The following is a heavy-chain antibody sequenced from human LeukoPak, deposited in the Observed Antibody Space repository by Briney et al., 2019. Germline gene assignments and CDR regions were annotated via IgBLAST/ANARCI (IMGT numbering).Heavy chain of an antibody. V-gene: IGHV1-18*01. Sequence: GASVEVSCKASGYTFTSYGISWVRQAPGQGLEWMGWISAYNGHTNFAQNLQGRVTMTTDTSTSTAYMELRSLRSDDTAVYYCARDKDLGAVAGTFDYWGQGTLVTVSS. J-gene: IGHJ4*02. D-gene: IGHD6-19*01. CDR3: ARDKDLGAVAGTFDY. CDR2: ISAYNGHT. CDR1: GYTFTSYG.